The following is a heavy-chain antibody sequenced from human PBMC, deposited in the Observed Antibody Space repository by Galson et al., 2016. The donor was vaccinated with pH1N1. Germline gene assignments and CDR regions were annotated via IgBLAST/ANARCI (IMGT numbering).Heavy chain of an antibody. CDR1: GGTFSNYA. V-gene: IGHV1-69*06. CDR2: IIPMYGRT. CDR3: ARTENVYDILTGSGSYYGVDV. Sequence: SVKVSCKASGGTFSNYATSWVRQAPGQGLEWMGGIIPMYGRTDYAQKFQGTVTITADKSTSTVCMELSRVRLEDTAGYYCARTENVYDILTGSGSYYGVDVWGQGTLVTVSS. D-gene: IGHD3-9*01. J-gene: IGHJ6*02.